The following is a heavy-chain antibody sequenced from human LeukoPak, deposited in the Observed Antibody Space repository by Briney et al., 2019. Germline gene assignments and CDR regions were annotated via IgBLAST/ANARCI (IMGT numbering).Heavy chain of an antibody. V-gene: IGHV4-30-2*01. CDR2: IYHSGST. CDR3: ARESEHSYDY. J-gene: IGHJ4*02. D-gene: IGHD1-14*01. CDR1: GGSISSGGYS. Sequence: SETLSLTCAVSGGSISSGGYSWSWIRQPPGKGLEWIGYIYHSGSTYYNPSLKSRVTILVDRSKNQFSLKLSSVTAADTAVYYCARESEHSYDYWGQGTLVTVSS.